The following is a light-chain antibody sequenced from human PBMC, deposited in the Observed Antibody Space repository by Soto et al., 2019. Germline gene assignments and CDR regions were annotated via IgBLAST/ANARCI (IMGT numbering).Light chain of an antibody. Sequence: EIVLTQSPATLSLSPGERATLSCRASQSVSSSYLAWYQQKPGQAPRLLIYGASSSATGIPDRFSGSGSGTDFTLTISRLEPEDFAVYYCQQYGSSPPYTFGQGTKLEIK. CDR3: QQYGSSPPYT. CDR2: GAS. V-gene: IGKV3-20*01. CDR1: QSVSSSY. J-gene: IGKJ2*01.